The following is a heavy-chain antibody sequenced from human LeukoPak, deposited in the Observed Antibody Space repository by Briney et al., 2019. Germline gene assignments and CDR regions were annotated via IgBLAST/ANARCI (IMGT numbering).Heavy chain of an antibody. CDR1: GFSFMNAW. D-gene: IGHD2-2*01. CDR2: ISGSGGTT. CDR3: AKYSGYCTSTSCQSLYYYYYMDV. Sequence: SGGSLRLSCAASGFSFMNAWMIWVRQAPGKGLEWVSAISGSGGTTYYADSVKGRFTISRDNSKNTLYLQMNSLRAEDTAVYYCAKYSGYCTSTSCQSLYYYYYMDVWGKGTTVTVSS. J-gene: IGHJ6*03. V-gene: IGHV3-23*01.